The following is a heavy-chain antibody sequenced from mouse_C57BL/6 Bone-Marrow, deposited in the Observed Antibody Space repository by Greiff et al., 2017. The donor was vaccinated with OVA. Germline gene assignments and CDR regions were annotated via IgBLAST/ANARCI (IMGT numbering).Heavy chain of an antibody. Sequence: QVQLQQSGAELARPGASVKLSCKASGYTFTSYGIRWVKQRPGQGLEWIGEIYPRSGNTYYNEKFKGKATLTADKSSSTAYMELSSLTSEDSAVYFCANYGSSPYYARDYWGQGTSVTVSS. CDR1: GYTFTSYG. CDR2: IYPRSGNT. D-gene: IGHD1-1*01. CDR3: ANYGSSPYYARDY. V-gene: IGHV1-81*01. J-gene: IGHJ4*01.